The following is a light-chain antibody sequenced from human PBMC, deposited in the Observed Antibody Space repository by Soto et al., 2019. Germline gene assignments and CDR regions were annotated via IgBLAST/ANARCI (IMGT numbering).Light chain of an antibody. Sequence: EMVMPQSPAPLSVSPGERATLSCRARQSVSGTLAGYQQKPAQAPRLLIYDASTRATGIPARCSGSGSAAVITLTISRLSYEYFVVYYQQQTNKSPRTFGQGTQVDI. CDR2: DAS. CDR3: QQTNKSPRT. J-gene: IGKJ1*01. V-gene: IGKV3-15*01. CDR1: QSVSGT.